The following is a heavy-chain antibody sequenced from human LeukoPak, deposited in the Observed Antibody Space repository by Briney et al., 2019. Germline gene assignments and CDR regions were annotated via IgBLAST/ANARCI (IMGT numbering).Heavy chain of an antibody. D-gene: IGHD1-26*01. CDR1: GFTFNSYC. Sequence: GRSLRLSCSTSGFTFNSYCMQWVRQAPGKGLEWVAVISYDGSYEFYAESVKGRFTISRDNSKNTLYLQMNSLSDEDTAVYYCAKVPGSESYIDSWGQGTLVTVSS. J-gene: IGHJ4*02. V-gene: IGHV3-30*18. CDR2: ISYDGSYE. CDR3: AKVPGSESYIDS.